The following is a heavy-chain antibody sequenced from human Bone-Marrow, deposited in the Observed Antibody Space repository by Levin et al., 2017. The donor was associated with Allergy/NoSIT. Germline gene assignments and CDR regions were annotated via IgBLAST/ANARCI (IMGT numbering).Heavy chain of an antibody. CDR2: LNPGDGET. J-gene: IGHJ5*01. D-gene: IGHD2/OR15-2a*01. V-gene: IGHV1-24*01. Sequence: GASVKVSCRVSGNTLTELSIHWVRQAPGKGLEWVGLLNPGDGETIYPQRFQGRVTLTADTSTDTAYVELNSLRSEDTAVYFCATGQRPWDSSTYPFPDSWGPGTLVSVSS. CDR1: GNTLTELS. CDR3: ATGQRPWDSSTYPFPDS.